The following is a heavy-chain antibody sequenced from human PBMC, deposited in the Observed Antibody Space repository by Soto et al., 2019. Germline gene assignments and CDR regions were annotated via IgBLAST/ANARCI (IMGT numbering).Heavy chain of an antibody. CDR1: GGSLTAYA. CDR2: IDTSGKT. D-gene: IGHD7-27*01. V-gene: IGHV4-4*07. CDR3: AKDESGAADI. Sequence: PXXTLSLPCTVSGGSLTAYAWNWIRQPVGKGLEWIGRIDTSGKTNYIPSLKSRLTMSIDRFKNQFSLNLKFVTAEDTAVYFCAKDESGAADIWGQGTMGTVSS. J-gene: IGHJ3*02.